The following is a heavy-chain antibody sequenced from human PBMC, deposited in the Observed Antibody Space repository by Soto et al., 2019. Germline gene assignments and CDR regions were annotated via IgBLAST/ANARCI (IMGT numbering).Heavy chain of an antibody. D-gene: IGHD3-9*01. CDR1: GGSISSSTYY. CDR3: AREILTGYYPAGWFDP. J-gene: IGHJ5*02. V-gene: IGHV4-39*02. Sequence: QLQLQESGPGLVKPSETLSLTCTVSGGSISSSTYYWGWIRQPPGKGLEWIGSIHFRGSTYYNPSLKSRVTVSVDTSKKQFSLKLTSVTAADTAVYYCAREILTGYYPAGWFDPWGQGTLVTVSS. CDR2: IHFRGST.